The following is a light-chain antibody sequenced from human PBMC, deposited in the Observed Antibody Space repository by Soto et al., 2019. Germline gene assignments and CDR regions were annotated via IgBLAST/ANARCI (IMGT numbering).Light chain of an antibody. CDR1: QSISTW. J-gene: IGKJ2*01. Sequence: DIQMTQSPSTLSASVGDRVTITCRASQSISTWLAWYQQKPGKAPNLLIYDASSLERGVPSRFSGSGSGTEFTLTISSLHPDDFATYYCQQYNSYTFGLWTKLEIK. V-gene: IGKV1-5*01. CDR2: DAS. CDR3: QQYNSYT.